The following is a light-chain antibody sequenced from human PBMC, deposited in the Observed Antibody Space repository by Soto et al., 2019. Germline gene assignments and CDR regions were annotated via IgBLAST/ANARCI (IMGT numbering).Light chain of an antibody. CDR1: SSNIGSHT. J-gene: IGLJ2*01. V-gene: IGLV1-44*01. Sequence: QSVLTQPPSASGTPGKRVTISCSGSSSNIGSHTVNWYQQFPGAAPKLLMYNDDQRPSGVPDRFSGSRSGSSASLAISGLQSEDEADYFCAAWDDSLNGVLFGGGTKVTVL. CDR3: AAWDDSLNGVL. CDR2: NDD.